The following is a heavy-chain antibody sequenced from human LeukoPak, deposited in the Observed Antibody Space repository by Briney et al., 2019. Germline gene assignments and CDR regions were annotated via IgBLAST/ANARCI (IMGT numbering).Heavy chain of an antibody. V-gene: IGHV3-48*01. CDR3: AKGSSGWYPGFDY. CDR1: GFTFSSYS. CDR2: ISSSSSSTI. D-gene: IGHD6-19*01. Sequence: GGSLRLSCAASGFTFSSYSMNWVRQAPGKGLEWVSYISSSSSSTIYYADSVKGRFTISRDNSRNTLYLQMSSLRVEDTAVYYCAKGSSGWYPGFDYWGQGILVTVSS. J-gene: IGHJ4*02.